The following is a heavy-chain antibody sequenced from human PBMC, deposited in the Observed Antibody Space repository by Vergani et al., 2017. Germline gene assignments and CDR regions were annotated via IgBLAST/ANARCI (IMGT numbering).Heavy chain of an antibody. V-gene: IGHV3-23*01. CDR1: GFTFSSYA. Sequence: EVQLLESGGGLVQPGGSLRLSCAASGFTFSSYAMSWVRQAPGKGLEWVSAISGSGGSTYYADSVKGRFTISRDNSKNTLYLQMNSLRAEDTAVYYRAKDWVYCSSTSCYKDYYYYMDVWGKGTTVTVSS. J-gene: IGHJ6*03. CDR2: ISGSGGST. D-gene: IGHD2-2*02. CDR3: AKDWVYCSSTSCYKDYYYYMDV.